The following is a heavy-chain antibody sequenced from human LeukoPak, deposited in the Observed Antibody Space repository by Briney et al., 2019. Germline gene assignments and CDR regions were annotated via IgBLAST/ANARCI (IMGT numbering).Heavy chain of an antibody. CDR1: GFTFSSYA. Sequence: GGSLRLSCAASGFTFSSYAMHWVRQAPGKGLEWVAVISYDGSNKYYADSVKGRFTISRDNSKNTLYLQMNSLRAEDTAVYYCARLSTSLIDYWGQGTLVTVST. CDR2: ISYDGSNK. D-gene: IGHD4-11*01. V-gene: IGHV3-30*04. J-gene: IGHJ4*02. CDR3: ARLSTSLIDY.